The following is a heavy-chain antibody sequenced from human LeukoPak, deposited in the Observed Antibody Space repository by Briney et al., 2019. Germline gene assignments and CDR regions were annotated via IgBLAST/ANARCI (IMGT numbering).Heavy chain of an antibody. Sequence: ASVKVSCKASGYTFTSYGISWVRQAPGQGLEWMGWISAYNGNTNYAQKLQGRVTMTTDTSTSTAYMELRSLRSDDTAVYYCARIQRGYYGDYWANDYWGQGTLVTVSS. CDR1: GYTFTSYG. V-gene: IGHV1-18*01. J-gene: IGHJ4*02. CDR2: ISAYNGNT. CDR3: ARIQRGYYGDYWANDY. D-gene: IGHD4-17*01.